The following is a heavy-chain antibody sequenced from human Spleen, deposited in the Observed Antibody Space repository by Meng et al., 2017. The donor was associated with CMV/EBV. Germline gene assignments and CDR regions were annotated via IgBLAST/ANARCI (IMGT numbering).Heavy chain of an antibody. V-gene: IGHV1-2*02. CDR3: VRSTGAYPGGAIDI. CDR2: INPNTGVT. D-gene: IGHD1-1*01. J-gene: IGHJ3*02. Sequence: SGYTFTAYYMHWLRQAPGQGLEWMAWINPNTGVTGYAQHLQGKVTMTRDTSISTVYMDVSTLRSDDTAVYYCVRSTGAYPGGAIDIWGQGTMVTVSS. CDR1: GYTFTAYY.